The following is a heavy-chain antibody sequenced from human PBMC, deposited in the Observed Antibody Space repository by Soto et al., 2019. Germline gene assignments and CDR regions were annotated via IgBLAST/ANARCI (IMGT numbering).Heavy chain of an antibody. D-gene: IGHD3-3*02. J-gene: IGHJ5*02. CDR2: IFYLGSS. CDR1: GDSIISSDFY. CDR3: ERHSLALRKNNWFDP. V-gene: IGHV4-39*01. Sequence: PETLSLTCAVSGDSIISSDFYWGWVRQPPGKGLEWIGSIFYLGSSYYNPSLKSRVTMSVDTSKNQFSLRLRSVTDADTALYFGERHSLALRKNNWFDPWGQGLLGT.